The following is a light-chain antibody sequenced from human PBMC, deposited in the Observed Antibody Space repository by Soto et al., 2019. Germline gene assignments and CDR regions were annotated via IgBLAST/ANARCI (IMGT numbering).Light chain of an antibody. V-gene: IGKV3-15*01. Sequence: EIVMTQSPATLSVSPGERATLSCSASQSVSSNLAWYRQKPGQAPRLLIYGASTRETGIPARFSGSGSGTEFTLTISSLQSEDFEVYYCQQYNNWPPIFGQGTRLEI. CDR1: QSVSSN. CDR2: GAS. CDR3: QQYNNWPPI. J-gene: IGKJ5*01.